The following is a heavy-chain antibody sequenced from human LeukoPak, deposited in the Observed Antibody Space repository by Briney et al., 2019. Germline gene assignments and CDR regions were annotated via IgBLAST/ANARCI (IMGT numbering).Heavy chain of an antibody. V-gene: IGHV1-46*03. CDR1: GYGFTSYY. Sequence: ASVKVTCTAFGYGFTSYYIHGVRQAPGQGLEWMGIINPSVGGTTYARKFQGRVTMTRDTSTSTVYMELSSLRSEDTAVYYCARHGSGRYYPAEGRVDYWGQGSLVTVSS. CDR2: INPSVGGT. J-gene: IGHJ4*02. D-gene: IGHD3-10*01. CDR3: ARHGSGRYYPAEGRVDY.